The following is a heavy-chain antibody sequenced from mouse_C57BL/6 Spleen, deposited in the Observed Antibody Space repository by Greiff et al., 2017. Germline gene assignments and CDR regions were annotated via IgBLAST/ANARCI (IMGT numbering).Heavy chain of an antibody. Sequence: DVHLVESGGGLVQPGGSLKLSCAASGFTFSDYYMYWVRQTPEKRLEWVAYISNGGGSTYYPDTVKGRFTISRDNAKNTLYLQMSRLKSEDTAMYYCASGPYYSNYGGFAWFAYWGQGTLVTVSA. CDR1: GFTFSDYY. CDR2: ISNGGGST. V-gene: IGHV5-12*01. D-gene: IGHD2-5*01. CDR3: ASGPYYSNYGGFAWFAY. J-gene: IGHJ3*01.